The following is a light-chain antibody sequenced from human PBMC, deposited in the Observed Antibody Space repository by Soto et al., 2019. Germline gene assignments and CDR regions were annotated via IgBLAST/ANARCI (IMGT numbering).Light chain of an antibody. J-gene: IGKJ4*02. Sequence: EIVLTQSPATLSLSPGERATLSCRASQSVFSDLAWYQQKPGQAPRLLIYDASNRATGIPARFSASGSGTDFTLTISSLEPEDFAVYYCQQRYNWPPLTFGGGTRVEMK. V-gene: IGKV3-11*01. CDR2: DAS. CDR3: QQRYNWPPLT. CDR1: QSVFSD.